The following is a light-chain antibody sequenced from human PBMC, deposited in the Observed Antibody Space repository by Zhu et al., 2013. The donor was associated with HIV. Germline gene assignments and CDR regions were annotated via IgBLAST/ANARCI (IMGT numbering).Light chain of an antibody. CDR2: DAS. Sequence: DIQMTQSPSSLSASVGDRVTITCRASQTINIYLNWYQQKPGKAPKLLIYDASILESAVPSRFSGSGSGTDFTLTINSLEREDFAVYSCQQSFSPPYTFGQGTKLEVK. CDR1: QTINIY. CDR3: QQSFSPPYT. J-gene: IGKJ2*01. V-gene: IGKV1-39*01.